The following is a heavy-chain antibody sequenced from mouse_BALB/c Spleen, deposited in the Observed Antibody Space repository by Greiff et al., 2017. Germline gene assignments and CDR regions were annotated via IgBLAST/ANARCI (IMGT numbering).Heavy chain of an antibody. J-gene: IGHJ3*01. Sequence: VQLQQSGAELVKPGASVKLSCKASGYTFTSYYMYWVKQRPGQGLEWIGEINPSNGGSNFNEKFKSKAKLTVDKSSSTAYMQLSSLTSEDSAVYYCTRGDYLAYWGQGTLVTVSA. D-gene: IGHD2-4*01. V-gene: IGHV1S81*02. CDR1: GYTFTSYY. CDR3: TRGDYLAY. CDR2: INPSNGGS.